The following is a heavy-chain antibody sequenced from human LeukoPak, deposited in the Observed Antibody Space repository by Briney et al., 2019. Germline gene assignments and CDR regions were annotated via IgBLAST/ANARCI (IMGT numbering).Heavy chain of an antibody. Sequence: GGSLRLSCAASRFTFSDYYMSWIRQAPGKGLEWISYISGSGNTIYYADSVKGRFTISRDNSKNTLYLQINSLRAEDTAVYYCAKDRQGFGFGEQLDYYYMDVWGKGTTVTVSS. V-gene: IGHV3-11*01. CDR1: RFTFSDYY. D-gene: IGHD3-10*01. CDR3: AKDRQGFGFGEQLDYYYMDV. J-gene: IGHJ6*03. CDR2: ISGSGNTI.